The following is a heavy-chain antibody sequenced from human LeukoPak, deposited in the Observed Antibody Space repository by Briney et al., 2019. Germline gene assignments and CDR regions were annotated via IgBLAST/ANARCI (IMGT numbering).Heavy chain of an antibody. CDR3: AGYYDSSGYYYDEVY. Sequence: GGSLRLSCAASGFTFSSYAMSWVRQAPGKGLEWVSAISGSGGSTYYADSVKGRFTISRDNSKNTLYLQMNSLRAEDTAVYYCAGYYDSSGYYYDEVYWGQGTLVTVSS. V-gene: IGHV3-23*01. D-gene: IGHD3-22*01. CDR1: GFTFSSYA. J-gene: IGHJ4*02. CDR2: ISGSGGST.